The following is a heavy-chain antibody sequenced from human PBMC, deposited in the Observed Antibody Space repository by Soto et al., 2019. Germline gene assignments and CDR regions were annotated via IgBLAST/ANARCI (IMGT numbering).Heavy chain of an antibody. D-gene: IGHD3-10*01. J-gene: IGHJ5*02. CDR1: GYTFTSYG. CDR3: ARVRATNYYGSGSYSPYNWFDP. CDR2: ISAYNGNT. V-gene: IGHV1-18*01. Sequence: ASVKVSCKASGYTFTSYGISWVRQAPGQGLEWMGWISAYNGNTNYAQKLQGRVTMTTDTSTSTAYMELRSLRSDDTAVYYCARVRATNYYGSGSYSPYNWFDPWGQGTLVTVSS.